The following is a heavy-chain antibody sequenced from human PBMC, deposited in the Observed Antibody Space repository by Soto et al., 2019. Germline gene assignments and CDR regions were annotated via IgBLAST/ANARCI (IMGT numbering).Heavy chain of an antibody. D-gene: IGHD3-10*01. J-gene: IGHJ5*02. V-gene: IGHV4-59*12. CDR2: IYDSGST. CDR3: ARAYFGSGSYYTKSWFDP. Sequence: PSETLSLTCTVSGGSISSYYWSWIRQPPGKGLEWIGYIYDSGSTNYNPSLKSRVTISVDTSKNQFSLKLSSVTAADTAVYYCARAYFGSGSYYTKSWFDPWGQGTLVTVSS. CDR1: GGSISSYY.